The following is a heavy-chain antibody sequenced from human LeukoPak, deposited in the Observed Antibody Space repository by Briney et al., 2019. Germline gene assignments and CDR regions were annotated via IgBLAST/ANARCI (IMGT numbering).Heavy chain of an antibody. V-gene: IGHV4-59*01. Sequence: SETLSLTCTVSGGSINTYFWSWIRQPPGKGLEWIGYIYYSGSTNYNPSLKSRVTISVDTSKNQFSLKLSSVTAADTAVYYCARGVLLSGYYYGPLFDYWGQGTLVTVSS. J-gene: IGHJ4*02. CDR3: ARGVLLSGYYYGPLFDY. CDR1: GGSINTYF. CDR2: IYYSGST. D-gene: IGHD3-22*01.